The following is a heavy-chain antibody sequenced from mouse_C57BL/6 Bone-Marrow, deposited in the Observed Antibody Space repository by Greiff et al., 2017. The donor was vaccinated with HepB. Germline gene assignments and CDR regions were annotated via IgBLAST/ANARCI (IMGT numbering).Heavy chain of an antibody. CDR3: TRGGDYYGSSPFDY. CDR1: GYTFTDYE. CDR2: IDPETGGT. V-gene: IGHV1-15*01. Sequence: VQLQQSGAELVRPGASVTLSCKASGYTFTDYEMHWVKQTPVHGLEWIGAIDPETGGTAYNQKFKGKAILTSDKSSSTAYMELRSLTSEDSAVYYCTRGGDYYGSSPFDYWGQGTTHTGSS. D-gene: IGHD1-1*01. J-gene: IGHJ2*01.